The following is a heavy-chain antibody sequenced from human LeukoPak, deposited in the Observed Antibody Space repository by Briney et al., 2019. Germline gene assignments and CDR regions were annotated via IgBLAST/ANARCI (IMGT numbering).Heavy chain of an antibody. V-gene: IGHV4-59*02. CDR2: IYYSGST. D-gene: IGHD3-16*01. CDR3: ARHAGNYGGAFDI. J-gene: IGHJ3*02. Sequence: PSETLSLTCTVSGASVSTYYWSWIRQPPGKGLEWIGYIYYSGSTNYNPSLKSRVTMSVDTSNNQFSLKLTSVTAEDTAVYYCARHAGNYGGAFDIWGQGTRVTVSS. CDR1: GASVSTYY.